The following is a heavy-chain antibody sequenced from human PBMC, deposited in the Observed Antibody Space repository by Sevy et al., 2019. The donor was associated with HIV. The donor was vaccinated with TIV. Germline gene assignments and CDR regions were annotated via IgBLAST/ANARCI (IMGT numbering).Heavy chain of an antibody. CDR1: GYTFTSYY. D-gene: IGHD4-17*01. CDR2: INPSGGST. CDR3: ARDIAYGQPEIYFDY. J-gene: IGHJ4*02. V-gene: IGHV1-46*01. Sequence: ASVKVSCKASGYTFTSYYMHWVRQAPGQGLEWMGIINPSGGSTSYAQKFQGRVTMTRDTSTSTVYMELSSLRSEETAVYYCARDIAYGQPEIYFDYWGQGTLVTVSS.